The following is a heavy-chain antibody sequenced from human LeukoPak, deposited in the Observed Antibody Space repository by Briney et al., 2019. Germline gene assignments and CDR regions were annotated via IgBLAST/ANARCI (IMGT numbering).Heavy chain of an antibody. D-gene: IGHD5-18*01. CDR2: IIPIFGTA. CDR3: AREGGFGYSYGYGGAFDY. V-gene: IGHV1-69*05. J-gene: IGHJ4*02. Sequence: SVKVSCKASGGTYSSYAISWVRQAPGQGLEWMGGIIPIFGTANYAQKFQGRVTITTDESTSTAYMELSSLRSEDTAVYYCAREGGFGYSYGYGGAFDYWGQGTLVTVSS. CDR1: GGTYSSYA.